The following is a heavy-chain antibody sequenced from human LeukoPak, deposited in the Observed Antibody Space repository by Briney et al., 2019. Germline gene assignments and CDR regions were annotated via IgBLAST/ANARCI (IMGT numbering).Heavy chain of an antibody. Sequence: GGSLRLSCAASGFTFSSYGMRWVRQAPGKGLEWVSLIYSDGSTYYADSVKGRFTISRDNSKNTLYLQMDSLRVEDTAMYFCTREKSVVVPSSYYYFDVWGRGTLVTVAS. J-gene: IGHJ2*01. CDR2: IYSDGST. D-gene: IGHD3-22*01. CDR1: GFTFSSYG. CDR3: TREKSVVVPSSYYYFDV. V-gene: IGHV3-53*01.